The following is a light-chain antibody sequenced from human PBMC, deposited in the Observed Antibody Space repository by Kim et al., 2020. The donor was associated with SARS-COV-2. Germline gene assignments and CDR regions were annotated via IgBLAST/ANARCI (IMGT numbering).Light chain of an antibody. J-gene: IGLJ3*02. CDR1: SSDVGGYNY. Sequence: SALTQPASVSGSPGQSITISCTGTSSDVGGYNYVSWYQQHPGKAPKLMIYDVSNRPSGVSNRFSGSKSGNTASLTISGLQAEDEADYYCSSYTSSSTLEWVFGGGTQLTVL. V-gene: IGLV2-14*03. CDR3: SSYTSSSTLEWV. CDR2: DVS.